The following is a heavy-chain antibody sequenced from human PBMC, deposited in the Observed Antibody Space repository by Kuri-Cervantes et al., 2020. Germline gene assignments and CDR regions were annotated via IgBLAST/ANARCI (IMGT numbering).Heavy chain of an antibody. J-gene: IGHJ5*02. V-gene: IGHV1-2*02. CDR2: INPNSGGT. CDR1: GYTFTGYY. CDR3: ARIPGIAVAGIDNWFDP. D-gene: IGHD6-19*01. Sequence: ASVKVSCKASGYTFTGYYMHWVRQAPGQGLEWMGWINPNSGGTNYAQKFQGRVTMTRDTSISTAHMELSRLRSDDTAVYYCARIPGIAVAGIDNWFDPWGQGTLVTVSS.